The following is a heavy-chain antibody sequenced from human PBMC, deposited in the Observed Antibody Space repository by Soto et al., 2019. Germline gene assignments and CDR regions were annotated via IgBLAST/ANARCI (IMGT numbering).Heavy chain of an antibody. D-gene: IGHD5-18*01. Sequence: QITLKESGPPLVKPTQTLTLTCTFSGFSLPTRGVGVGWIRQPPGKALEWLALIYWDDDEGYSPSLKSRLTITKATSKSQVALTMPNTHPVVTATYCCAQRPRGYSYHFAYWGQRTRVTVSS. CDR1: GFSLPTRGVG. V-gene: IGHV2-5*02. CDR2: IYWDDDE. J-gene: IGHJ4*02. CDR3: AQRPRGYSYHFAY.